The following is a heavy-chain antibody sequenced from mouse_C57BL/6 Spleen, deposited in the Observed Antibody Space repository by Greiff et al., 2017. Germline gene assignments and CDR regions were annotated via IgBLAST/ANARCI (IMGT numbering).Heavy chain of an antibody. CDR1: GYTFTSYW. J-gene: IGHJ1*03. CDR3: ANLGLRWYFDV. D-gene: IGHD4-1*01. Sequence: VKLQQPGAELVKPGASVKLSCKASGYTFTSYWMHWVKQRPGRGLEWIGRIDPNSGGTKYNEKFKSKATLTVDQPSSTAYMQLSSLTSEDSAVYYCANLGLRWYFDVRGTGTTVTVSS. CDR2: IDPNSGGT. V-gene: IGHV1-72*01.